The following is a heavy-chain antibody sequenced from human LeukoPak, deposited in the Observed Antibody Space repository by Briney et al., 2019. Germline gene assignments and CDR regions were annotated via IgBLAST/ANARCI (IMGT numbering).Heavy chain of an antibody. CDR3: ASRFIAAAETDY. D-gene: IGHD6-13*01. V-gene: IGHV3-74*01. Sequence: PGGSLRLSCAASGFTFSYYWMHWVRQAPGKGLVWVSRINTDGSGTSYADSVKGRFTISRDNPKKTLYLQMNSLRAEDTALYYCASRFIAAAETDYWGQGTLVTVSS. CDR2: INTDGSGT. CDR1: GFTFSYYW. J-gene: IGHJ4*02.